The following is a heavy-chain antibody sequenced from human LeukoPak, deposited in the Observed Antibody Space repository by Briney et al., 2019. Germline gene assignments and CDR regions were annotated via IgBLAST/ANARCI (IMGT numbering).Heavy chain of an antibody. Sequence: PSETLSLTCTVSSGSISSGGYYWSWVRQHPGKGLEWIAYIYYRGNTYYNPSLQSRVTISVDTSKNQFSLKLSSVTAADTAVYYCASLYGSRYFQHRGQGTLVTVSS. CDR1: SGSISSGGYY. J-gene: IGHJ1*01. D-gene: IGHD3-10*01. V-gene: IGHV4-31*03. CDR2: IYYRGNT. CDR3: ASLYGSRYFQH.